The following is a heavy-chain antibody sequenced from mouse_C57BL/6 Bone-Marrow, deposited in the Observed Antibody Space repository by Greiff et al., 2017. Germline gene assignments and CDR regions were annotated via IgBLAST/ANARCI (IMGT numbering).Heavy chain of an antibody. CDR2: ISDGGSYT. J-gene: IGHJ1*03. CDR3: ARIPYYYGSSPWYFDV. CDR1: GFTFSSYA. D-gene: IGHD1-1*01. V-gene: IGHV5-4*01. Sequence: EVHLVESGGGLVKPGGSLKLSCAASGFTFSSYAMSWVRQTPEKRLEWVATISDGGSYTYYPDNVKGRFTISRDNAKNNLYLQMSHLKSEDTAMYYCARIPYYYGSSPWYFDVWGTGITVTVSS.